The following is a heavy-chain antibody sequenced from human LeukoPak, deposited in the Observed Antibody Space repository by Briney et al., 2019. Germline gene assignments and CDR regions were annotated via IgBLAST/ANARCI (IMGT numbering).Heavy chain of an antibody. Sequence: GESLQISCQGSGFSFTNFWIGWVRQMPGKGLEWMGVIYPSDSKATYSPPFQGQVIVSADKSTNTAYLQWNSLKASDTAMYYCARHTTTGTDSWGQGTLVTVSS. CDR1: GFSFTNFW. CDR3: ARHTTTGTDS. CDR2: IYPSDSKA. V-gene: IGHV5-51*01. J-gene: IGHJ4*02. D-gene: IGHD1-1*01.